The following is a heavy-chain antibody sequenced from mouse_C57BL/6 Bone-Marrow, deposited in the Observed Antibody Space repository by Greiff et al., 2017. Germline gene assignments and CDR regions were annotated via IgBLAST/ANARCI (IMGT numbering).Heavy chain of an antibody. D-gene: IGHD2-4*01. J-gene: IGHJ1*03. Sequence: QVQLQQPGAELVKPGASVKLSCKASGYTFTSYWMHWVKQRPGQGLEWIGMIHPNSGSTNYNEKFKSKATLTVDKSSSTAYMQLSSLTSEDSAVYYCASDRDYDYYWYFDVWGTGTTVTVSS. CDR2: IHPNSGST. CDR3: ASDRDYDYYWYFDV. V-gene: IGHV1-64*01. CDR1: GYTFTSYW.